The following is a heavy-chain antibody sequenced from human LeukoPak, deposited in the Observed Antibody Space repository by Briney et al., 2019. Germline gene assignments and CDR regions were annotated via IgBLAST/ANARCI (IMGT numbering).Heavy chain of an antibody. D-gene: IGHD3-22*01. J-gene: IGHJ4*02. CDR1: GYTLTELS. CDR3: ARVHYYDSSLDY. V-gene: IGHV1-24*01. Sequence: ASVKVSCKVSGYTLTELSMHWVRQAPGKGLEWMGGFDPEDGETIYAQKFQGRVTMTEDTSTDTAYMELSSLRSEDTAVYYCARVHYYDSSLDYWGQGTLVTVSS. CDR2: FDPEDGET.